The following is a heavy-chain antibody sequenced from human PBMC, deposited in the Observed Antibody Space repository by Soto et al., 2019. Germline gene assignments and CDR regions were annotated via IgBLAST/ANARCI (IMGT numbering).Heavy chain of an antibody. D-gene: IGHD3-10*01. CDR3: ARHETFGSLYYYYGMDV. V-gene: IGHV4-39*01. Sequence: PSETLSLTCTVSRGSISSNFYYWGWIRQSPGKGLEWIGSIYYSGRTFYNPSLKSRVTISVDTSKNQFSLRLSSVTAADTAVYYCARHETFGSLYYYYGMDVWGQGTTVTVSS. CDR2: IYYSGRT. CDR1: RGSISSNFYY. J-gene: IGHJ6*02.